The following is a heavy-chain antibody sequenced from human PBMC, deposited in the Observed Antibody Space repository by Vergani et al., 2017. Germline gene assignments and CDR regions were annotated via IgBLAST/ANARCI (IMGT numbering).Heavy chain of an antibody. V-gene: IGHV3-48*01. D-gene: IGHD1-1*01. CDR3: ARDRGWNDSFDAFDI. CDR2: ISSSSSTI. CDR1: GFTFSSYS. J-gene: IGHJ3*02. Sequence: EVQLVESGGGLVQPGGSLRLSCAASGFTFSSYSMNWVRQAPGKGLEWVSYISSSSSTIYYADSVKGRFTISRDNAKNSLYLQMNSLRAEDTAVYYCARDRGWNDSFDAFDIWGQGTMVTVSS.